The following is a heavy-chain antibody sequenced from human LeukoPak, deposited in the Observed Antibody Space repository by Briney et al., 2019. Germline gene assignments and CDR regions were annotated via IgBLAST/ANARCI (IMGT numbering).Heavy chain of an antibody. V-gene: IGHV3-23*01. J-gene: IGHJ6*02. CDR2: IGSDNKP. CDR1: GFTLSRYA. CDR3: ARDLDFYVAMGV. Sequence: PGGSLRLSCEASGFTLSRYAMTWLRQAPGQGLEWVSSIGSDNKPHYSESVKGRFAISRDNSKSMLFLQLNSLRAEDTALYYSARDLDFYVAMGVEGRGKAITVSS.